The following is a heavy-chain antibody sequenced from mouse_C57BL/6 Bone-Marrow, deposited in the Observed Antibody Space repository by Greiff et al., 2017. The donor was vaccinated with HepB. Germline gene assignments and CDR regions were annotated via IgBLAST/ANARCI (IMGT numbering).Heavy chain of an antibody. CDR1: GYAFSSYW. J-gene: IGHJ4*01. D-gene: IGHD2-4*01. CDR3: ARSWGLRRRYAMDY. CDR2: IYPGDGDT. V-gene: IGHV1-80*01. Sequence: QVQLQQSGAELVKPGASVKISCKASGYAFSSYWMNWVKQRPGKGLEWIGQIYPGDGDTNYNGKFKGKATLTADKSSSTAYMQRSSLTSEDSAVYFCARSWGLRRRYAMDYWGQGTSVTVSS.